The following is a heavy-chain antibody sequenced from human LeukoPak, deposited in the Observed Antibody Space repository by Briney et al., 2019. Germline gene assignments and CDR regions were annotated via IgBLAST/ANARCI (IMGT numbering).Heavy chain of an antibody. CDR1: GGSISSYY. CDR2: IYYSGST. Sequence: SEALSLTCTVSGGSISSYYWSWIRRPPGKGLEWIGYIYYSGSTNYSPSLKSRVTISVDTSKNQFSLKLSSVTAADTAVYYCARSVAALDYFDYWGQGTLVTVSS. V-gene: IGHV4-59*01. D-gene: IGHD6-13*01. J-gene: IGHJ4*02. CDR3: ARSVAALDYFDY.